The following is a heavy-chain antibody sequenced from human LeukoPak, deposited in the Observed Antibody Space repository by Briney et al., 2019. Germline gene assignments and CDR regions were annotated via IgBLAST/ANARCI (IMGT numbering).Heavy chain of an antibody. CDR3: ARGSSVVATPRVDY. D-gene: IGHD5-12*01. CDR2: ISAYNGNT. V-gene: IGHV1-18*01. CDR1: GFTFTSYG. J-gene: IGHJ4*02. Sequence: GGSLRLSCAASGFTFTSYGISWVRQAPGLGLEWMGWISAYNGNTNYAQKLQGRVTMTTDTSTSTAYMELRSLRSDDAAVYYCARGSSVVATPRVDYWGQGTLVTVSS.